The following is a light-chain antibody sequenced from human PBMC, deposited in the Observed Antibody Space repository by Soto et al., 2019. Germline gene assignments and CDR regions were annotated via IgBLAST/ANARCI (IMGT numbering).Light chain of an antibody. CDR3: QQRRSWPPTIT. Sequence: EIVMTQSPATLSGSRGERATFSCSAGQSVNNNLAWYQQKPGQAPRLLIYDASIRATDIPPRLSGSGSGTDFTLTISSLEPEDFAVYYCQQRRSWPPTITFGQGTRLEI. CDR2: DAS. CDR1: QSVNNN. V-gene: IGKV3-11*01. J-gene: IGKJ5*01.